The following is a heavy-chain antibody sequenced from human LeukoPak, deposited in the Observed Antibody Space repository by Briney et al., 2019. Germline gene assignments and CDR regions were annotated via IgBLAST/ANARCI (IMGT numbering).Heavy chain of an antibody. J-gene: IGHJ4*02. D-gene: IGHD2-2*02. V-gene: IGHV3-11*04. Sequence: GGSLRLSCAASGFTFSDYYMSWIRQAPGKGLEWVSYISSSGSTIYYADSVKGRFTISRDNAKNSLYLQMNSLRAEDTAVYYCVTVGYCSSTSCYTDFDYWGQGTLVTVSS. CDR1: GFTFSDYY. CDR3: VTVGYCSSTSCYTDFDY. CDR2: ISSSGSTI.